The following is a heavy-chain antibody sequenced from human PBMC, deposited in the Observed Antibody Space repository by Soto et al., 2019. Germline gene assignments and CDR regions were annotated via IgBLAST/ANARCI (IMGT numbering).Heavy chain of an antibody. CDR1: GGTFSTYT. V-gene: IGHV1-69*06. Sequence: QVQLVQSGAEVKKSGSSVKVSCKASGGTFSTYTFSWVRQAPGQGLEWMGRIIPIFGTPCYAQKVQGRVTIAADKSTSTVYMELSSLGSDDTAVYFCARGLECRGYCLDKPTWFGPWGQGTLVTVSS. D-gene: IGHD2-15*01. J-gene: IGHJ5*02. CDR2: IIPIFGTP. CDR3: ARGLECRGYCLDKPTWFGP.